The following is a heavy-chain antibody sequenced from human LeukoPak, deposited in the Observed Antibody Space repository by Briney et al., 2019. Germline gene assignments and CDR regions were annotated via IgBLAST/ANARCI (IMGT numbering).Heavy chain of an antibody. CDR3: ARQGTRDCGGDCLLGSFDY. CDR2: ISAYNGNT. CDR1: GYTFTSYG. V-gene: IGHV1-18*01. D-gene: IGHD2-21*02. J-gene: IGHJ4*02. Sequence: ASVKVSCKASGYTFTSYGISWVRQASGQGLEWMGWISAYNGNTNYAQKLQGRVTMTTDTSTSTAYMELRSLRSDDTAVYYCARQGTRDCGGDCLLGSFDYWGQGTLVTVSS.